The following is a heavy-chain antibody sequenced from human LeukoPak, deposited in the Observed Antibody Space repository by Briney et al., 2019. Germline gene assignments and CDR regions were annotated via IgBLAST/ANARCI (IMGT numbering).Heavy chain of an antibody. CDR3: ARGRGSGWYGYYYYYMDV. CDR2: IYYSGST. J-gene: IGHJ6*03. CDR1: GGSISSSSYY. V-gene: IGHV4-39*07. D-gene: IGHD6-19*01. Sequence: SETLSLTCTVSGGSISSSSYYWGWIRQPPGKGLEWIGSIYYSGSTNYNPSLKSRVTISVDTSKNQFSLKLSSVTAADTAVYYCARGRGSGWYGYYYYYMDVWGKGTTVTVSS.